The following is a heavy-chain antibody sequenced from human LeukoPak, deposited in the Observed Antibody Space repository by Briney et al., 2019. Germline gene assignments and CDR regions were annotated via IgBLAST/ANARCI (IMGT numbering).Heavy chain of an antibody. Sequence: PGGSLRLPCAAFGFTFSDYYMSWIRQAPGKGLEWVSYISSSGSTIYYADSVKGRFTISRDNAKNSLYLQMNSLRAEDTAVYYCARDQTVGSYGSGSYYGEIDYWGQGTLVTVSS. J-gene: IGHJ4*02. CDR1: GFTFSDYY. CDR3: ARDQTVGSYGSGSYYGEIDY. V-gene: IGHV3-11*01. D-gene: IGHD3-10*01. CDR2: ISSSGSTI.